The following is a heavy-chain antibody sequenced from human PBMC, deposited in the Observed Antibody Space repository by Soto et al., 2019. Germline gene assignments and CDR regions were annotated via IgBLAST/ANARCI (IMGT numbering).Heavy chain of an antibody. Sequence: PSETLSLTCTVSGGSISSYYWSWIRQPPGKGLEWIGYIYYSGSTNYNPSLKSRVTMSVDTSKNQFSLKLSSVTAADTAVYYCASENVDIVATTGPNYYYYYYMDVWGKGTTVTVSS. J-gene: IGHJ6*03. CDR1: GGSISSYY. CDR2: IYYSGST. CDR3: ASENVDIVATTGPNYYYYYYMDV. V-gene: IGHV4-59*01. D-gene: IGHD5-12*01.